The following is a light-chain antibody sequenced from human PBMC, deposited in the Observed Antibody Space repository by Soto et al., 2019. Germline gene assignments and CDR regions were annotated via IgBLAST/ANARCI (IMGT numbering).Light chain of an antibody. CDR1: SSDVGGYNC. Sequence: QSALTQPPSASGSPGQSVTISCTGTSSDVGGYNCVSWYQQHPGKAPKLMIYDVSNRPSGVSNRFSGSKSGNTASLTISGLQAEDEADYYCSSYTSRSSSTYVFGTGTKLTVL. CDR2: DVS. V-gene: IGLV2-14*01. J-gene: IGLJ1*01. CDR3: SSYTSRSSSTYV.